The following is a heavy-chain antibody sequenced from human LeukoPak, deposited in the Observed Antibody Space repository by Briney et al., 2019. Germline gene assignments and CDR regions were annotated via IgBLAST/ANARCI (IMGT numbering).Heavy chain of an antibody. J-gene: IGHJ3*02. CDR2: ISSSSSYI. CDR3: ASLPSERWLQLGAFDI. CDR1: GFTFSSYS. D-gene: IGHD5-24*01. V-gene: IGHV3-21*01. Sequence: GGSLRLSCAASGFTFSSYSMNWVRQAPGKGLEWVSSISSSSSYIYYADSVKGRFTISRDNAKNSLYLQMNSLRAEDTAVYYCASLPSERWLQLGAFDIWGQGTMVTVSS.